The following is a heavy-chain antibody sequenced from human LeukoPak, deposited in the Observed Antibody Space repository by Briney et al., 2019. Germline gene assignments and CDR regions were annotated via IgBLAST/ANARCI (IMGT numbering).Heavy chain of an antibody. Sequence: ASVKVSCKASGYTFTSYGISWVRQAPGQGLEWMGWISAYNGNTNYAQKLQGRVTMTTDTSTSTAYMELRSLRSDDTAVYYCARGSFRPTNGYDSSGYYPDYWGQGTLVTVSS. V-gene: IGHV1-18*01. CDR3: ARGSFRPTNGYDSSGYYPDY. J-gene: IGHJ4*02. CDR1: GYTFTSYG. D-gene: IGHD3-22*01. CDR2: ISAYNGNT.